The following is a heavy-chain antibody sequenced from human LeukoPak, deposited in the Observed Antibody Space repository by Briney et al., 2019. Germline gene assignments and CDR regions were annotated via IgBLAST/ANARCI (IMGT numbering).Heavy chain of an antibody. D-gene: IGHD6-19*01. CDR3: ARGLAVAGTPFDY. Sequence: SETLSLTCTVSGGSISSYYWSWIRQPPGKGLEWIGYIYYSGSTNYNPSLKSRVTVSVDTSKNQFSLKLSSVTAADTAVYYCARGLAVAGTPFDYWGQGTLVTVSS. V-gene: IGHV4-59*01. CDR1: GGSISSYY. J-gene: IGHJ4*02. CDR2: IYYSGST.